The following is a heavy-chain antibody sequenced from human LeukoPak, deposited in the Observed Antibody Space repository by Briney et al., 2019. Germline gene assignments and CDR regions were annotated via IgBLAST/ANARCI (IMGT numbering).Heavy chain of an antibody. CDR3: ARHLVAGSGYDTGPFDY. D-gene: IGHD5-12*01. Sequence: NASETLSLTCTVSGGSISSYYWSWIRQPPGKGLEWIGYIYYSGSTNYNPSLKSRVTISVDTSKNQFSLKLSSVTAADTAVYYCARHLVAGSGYDTGPFDYWGQGTLVTVSS. CDR2: IYYSGST. CDR1: GGSISSYY. J-gene: IGHJ4*02. V-gene: IGHV4-59*08.